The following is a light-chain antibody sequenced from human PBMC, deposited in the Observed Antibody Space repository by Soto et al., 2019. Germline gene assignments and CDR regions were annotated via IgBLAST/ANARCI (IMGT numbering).Light chain of an antibody. CDR3: QQSYNSPYT. CDR1: QTINKN. V-gene: IGKV1-39*01. CDR2: DAS. Sequence: DIPMTQSPPSLSASVGDRVTITCRASQTINKNLNWYRHKLGKAPELLIYDASDSQAGVPSRFSGSGSGTDFTLIISGLQPEDFATYYCQQSYNSPYTFGQGTKLEMK. J-gene: IGKJ2*01.